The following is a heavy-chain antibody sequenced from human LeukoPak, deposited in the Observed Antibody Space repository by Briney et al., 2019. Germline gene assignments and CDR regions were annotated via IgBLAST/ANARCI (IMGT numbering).Heavy chain of an antibody. CDR3: AKAGGNSGYDNYYYMDV. Sequence: PGRSLRLSCAASGFTFSTYGMEWVRQAPGKGLEWVVLTWYDGTNTYYIDSVKGRFTISRDNFKNTLYLQMNSLRAEDTAVYYCAKAGGNSGYDNYYYMDVWGKGTTVTVSS. CDR1: GFTFSTYG. V-gene: IGHV3-33*06. D-gene: IGHD5-12*01. CDR2: TWYDGTNT. J-gene: IGHJ6*03.